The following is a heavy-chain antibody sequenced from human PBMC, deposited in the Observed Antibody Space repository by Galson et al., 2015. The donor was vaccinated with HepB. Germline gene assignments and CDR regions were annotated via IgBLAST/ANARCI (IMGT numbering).Heavy chain of an antibody. Sequence: SLRLSCAASGFNFANYVLNWVRQAPGKGLEWVSSISGSGGSTYYGGSFKGRFTISRDNSKNTVYLQMKSLRADDTAVYYCAKCSGSNWFVPHHFDSWGQGTLVTVSS. V-gene: IGHV3-23*01. CDR2: ISGSGGST. CDR3: AKCSGSNWFVPHHFDS. J-gene: IGHJ4*02. CDR1: GFNFANYV. D-gene: IGHD6-13*01.